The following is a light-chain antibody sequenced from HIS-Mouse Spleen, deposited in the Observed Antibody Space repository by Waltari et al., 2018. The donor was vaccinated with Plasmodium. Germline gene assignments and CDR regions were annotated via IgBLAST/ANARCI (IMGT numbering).Light chain of an antibody. CDR2: KAS. V-gene: IGKV1-5*03. CDR3: QQYNSYST. Sequence: DIQMTQSPSTLSASVGDRVTITCRASRSISSGLALYQQKPGKAPKLLIYKASSLESGVPSRFSGSGSGTEFTLTISSLQPDDFATYYCQQYNSYSTFGQGTKVEIK. CDR1: RSISSG. J-gene: IGKJ1*01.